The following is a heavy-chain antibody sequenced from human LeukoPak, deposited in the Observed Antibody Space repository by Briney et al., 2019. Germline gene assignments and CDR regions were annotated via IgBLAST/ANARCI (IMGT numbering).Heavy chain of an antibody. J-gene: IGHJ4*02. CDR3: ARDDYYETSGPFGY. V-gene: IGHV3-21*01. Sequence: AGGSLRLSCAGSGFTFSSHGMNWVRQAPGKGLEWVSFISYNSNYIFYADSVKGRFTISRDNAKNSLYLQMNSLRAEDTAVYYCARDDYYETSGPFGYWGQGTLVIVSS. CDR2: ISYNSNYI. D-gene: IGHD3-22*01. CDR1: GFTFSSHG.